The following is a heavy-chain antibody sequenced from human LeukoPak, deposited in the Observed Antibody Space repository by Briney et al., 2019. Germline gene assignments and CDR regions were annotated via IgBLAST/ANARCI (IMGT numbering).Heavy chain of an antibody. CDR2: TSGSGGDT. D-gene: IGHD4-17*01. J-gene: IGHJ4*02. V-gene: IGHV3-23*01. CDR3: AKGGVYGDYYFDY. CDR1: GFTFANYA. Sequence: GGSLRLSCAASGFTFANYAMTWVRQAPGKGLEWVSVTSGSGGDTYYADSVKGRFTISGDNSKNTVYLQMNSLRAEDTALYYCAKGGVYGDYYFDYWGQGTLVTVSS.